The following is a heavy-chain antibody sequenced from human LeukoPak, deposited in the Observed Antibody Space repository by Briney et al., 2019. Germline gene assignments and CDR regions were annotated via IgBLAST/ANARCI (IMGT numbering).Heavy chain of an antibody. J-gene: IGHJ4*02. CDR3: VRYRDGEYDF. D-gene: IGHD4-17*01. Sequence: GGSLRLSCAGSGFIFSTHWMIWVRQAPGKGLEWVANIKQDGSEKYYVDSVNGRFTISRDNTKSSMYLEMNSLRAEDTAVYYCVRYRDGEYDFWGQGTLVTVSS. CDR1: GFIFSTHW. V-gene: IGHV3-7*01. CDR2: IKQDGSEK.